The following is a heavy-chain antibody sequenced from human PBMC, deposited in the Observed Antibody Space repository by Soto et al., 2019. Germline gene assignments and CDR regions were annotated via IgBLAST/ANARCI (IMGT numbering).Heavy chain of an antibody. CDR2: INPSGGRT. V-gene: IGHV1-46*01. D-gene: IGHD6-13*01. J-gene: IGHJ4*02. Sequence: QVQLVQSGAEVKKPGASVKFSCTASGYTFTNFYIHWVRQAPGQGLEWMGMINPSGGRTSYVQKFPGRVIMTRDTSTSTVYMELSSLRSADTAVYYCARDTHSSTYDFWGQGTLVNVSS. CDR3: ARDTHSSTYDF. CDR1: GYTFTNFY.